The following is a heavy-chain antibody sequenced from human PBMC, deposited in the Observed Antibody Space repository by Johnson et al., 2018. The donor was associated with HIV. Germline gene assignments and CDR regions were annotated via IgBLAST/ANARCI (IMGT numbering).Heavy chain of an antibody. CDR2: IWYDGSNK. V-gene: IGHV3-33*06. CDR3: AKHYSSSWADAFDI. Sequence: QVQLVESGGGVVQPGRSLRLSCAASGFTFSSYGMHWVRQAPGKGLEWVAVIWYDGSNKYYADSVKGRFTISRDNSKNTLYLEMNGLRAEDTAVSYCAKHYSSSWADAFDIWGQGTMVTVSS. D-gene: IGHD6-13*01. J-gene: IGHJ3*02. CDR1: GFTFSSYG.